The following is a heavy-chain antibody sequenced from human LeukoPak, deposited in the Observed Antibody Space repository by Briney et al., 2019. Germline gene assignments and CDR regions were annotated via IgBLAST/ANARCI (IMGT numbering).Heavy chain of an antibody. V-gene: IGHV1-18*01. CDR3: ARLTGSHLNFDY. D-gene: IGHD1-14*01. CDR2: ISGYNGNT. J-gene: IGHJ4*02. Sequence: ASVKVSCKASGYTFTSYGVSWVRQAPGQGLEWMGWISGYNGNTNYAQKFQGRVTMTRDTSTSTVYMELSSLRSEDTAVYFCARLTGSHLNFDYWGQGTLVTVSS. CDR1: GYTFTSYG.